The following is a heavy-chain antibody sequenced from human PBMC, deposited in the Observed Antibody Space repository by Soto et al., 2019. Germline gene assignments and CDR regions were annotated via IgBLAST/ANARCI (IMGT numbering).Heavy chain of an antibody. CDR1: VGSISSSNW. CDR3: ARFEVAARQGHWFDP. J-gene: IGHJ5*02. Sequence: SETLSITCAVCVGSISSSNWWSWVRQPPGKGLEWIGEIYHSGSTNYNPSLKSRVTISVDKSKNQFSLKLSSVTAADTAVYYCARFEVAARQGHWFDPWGQGTLVTVSS. V-gene: IGHV4-4*02. D-gene: IGHD6-6*01. CDR2: IYHSGST.